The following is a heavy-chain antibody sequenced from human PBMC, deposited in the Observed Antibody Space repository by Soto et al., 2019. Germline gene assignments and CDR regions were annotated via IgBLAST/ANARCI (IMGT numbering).Heavy chain of an antibody. CDR2: IYPGDHET. Sequence: PGVCLKISCQCSGYTFSNFWIGWVGQLPGQGLEWMGIIYPGDHETRYSPSFLGKVTISAETSINTAYLQWSSLEASDSAFYFCARSPRSSPYFDFWGQGALVTVSS. CDR1: GYTFSNFW. D-gene: IGHD6-13*01. CDR3: ARSPRSSPYFDF. J-gene: IGHJ4*02. V-gene: IGHV5-51*01.